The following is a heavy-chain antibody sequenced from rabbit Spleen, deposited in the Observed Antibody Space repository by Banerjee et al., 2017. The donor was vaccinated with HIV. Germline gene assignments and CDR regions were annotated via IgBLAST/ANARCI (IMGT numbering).Heavy chain of an antibody. D-gene: IGHD2-1*01. CDR3: VRDLGYDDYSEKGYFNL. CDR2: IDPIFGRT. J-gene: IGHJ4*01. Sequence: QEQLVESGGGLVQPGGSLKLSCKASGFDFSNYGMSWVRQAPEKGLEWIGYIDPIFGRTYYASWVNGRFTISSHNAQNTLYLQLNSLTAADTATYFCVRDLGYDDYSEKGYFNLWGPGTLVTVS. V-gene: IGHV1S47*01. CDR1: GFDFSNYG.